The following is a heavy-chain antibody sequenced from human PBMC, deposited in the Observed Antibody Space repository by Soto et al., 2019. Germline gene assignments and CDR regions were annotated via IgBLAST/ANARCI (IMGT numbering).Heavy chain of an antibody. CDR1: GFTFSSYA. D-gene: IGHD4-17*01. Sequence: SCSASGFTFSSYAMHWVRQAPGKGLEYVSAISNNGGSTYYADSVKGRFTISRDNAKNSLYLQTNSLRAEDTAVYYCARDSVYYGDYELNYFDYWGQGTLVTVSS. J-gene: IGHJ4*02. CDR2: ISNNGGST. CDR3: ARDSVYYGDYELNYFDY. V-gene: IGHV3-64*04.